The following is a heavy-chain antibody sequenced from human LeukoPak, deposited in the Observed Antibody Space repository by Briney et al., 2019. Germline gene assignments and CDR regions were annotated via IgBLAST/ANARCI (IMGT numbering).Heavy chain of an antibody. CDR2: MNPKSGNT. CDR1: GDTFTTYD. D-gene: IGHD3-3*01. Sequence: ASVKVSCNISGDTFTTYDINWVRQATGQGLEWMGWMNPKSGNTVYAQKFQGRLTLTRDISISTAYMELSSLRPEDTAVYFCARAITIFDYYYMDVWGKGTTVTVSS. V-gene: IGHV1-8*01. CDR3: ARAITIFDYYYMDV. J-gene: IGHJ6*03.